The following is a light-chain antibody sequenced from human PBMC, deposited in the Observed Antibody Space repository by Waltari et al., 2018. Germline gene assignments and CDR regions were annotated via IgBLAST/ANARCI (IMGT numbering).Light chain of an antibody. CDR3: QQANSFPRT. J-gene: IGKJ5*01. CDR2: EAT. CDR1: QDINIW. V-gene: IGKV1D-12*01. Sequence: DIQMTQSPSSVSASIGYRVTITCRASQDINIWLAWYQQKPGRAPQVLIFEATRLQSGVPSRFSGSGSGTEFTLTISSLQPEDFATYYCQQANSFPRTFGQGTRLEIK.